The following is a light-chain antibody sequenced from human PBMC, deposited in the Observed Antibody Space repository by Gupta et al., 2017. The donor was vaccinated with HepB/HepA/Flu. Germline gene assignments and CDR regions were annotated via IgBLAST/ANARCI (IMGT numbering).Light chain of an antibody. Sequence: EIVLTQSPGTLSLSPGERATLSCRASQSVSSIYLAWYQQKPGQAPRLLIHGASSRATGIPDRFSGSGSGTDFTLTISRLEPEDFAVYYCQQYGSSPQWTFGQGTKVEIK. V-gene: IGKV3-20*01. CDR3: QQYGSSPQWT. J-gene: IGKJ1*01. CDR2: GAS. CDR1: QSVSSIY.